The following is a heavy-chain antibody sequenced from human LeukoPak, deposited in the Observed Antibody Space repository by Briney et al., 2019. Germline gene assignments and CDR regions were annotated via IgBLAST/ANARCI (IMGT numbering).Heavy chain of an antibody. CDR3: ATENRGWFDY. CDR2: IRYDGSNK. Sequence: GGSLRLSCAASGFIFSNHGMNWVRQAPGKGLEWVAFIRYDGSNKYYADSVKGRFTISRDNSKNTLYLQMNSLRAEDTAVYYCATENRGWFDYWGQGTLVTVSS. CDR1: GFIFSNHG. J-gene: IGHJ4*02. V-gene: IGHV3-30*02. D-gene: IGHD1-14*01.